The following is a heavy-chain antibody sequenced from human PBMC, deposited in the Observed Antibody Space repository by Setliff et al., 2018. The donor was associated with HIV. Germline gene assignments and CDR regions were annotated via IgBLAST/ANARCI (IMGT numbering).Heavy chain of an antibody. D-gene: IGHD3-10*01. J-gene: IGHJ4*02. Sequence: SETLSLTCTVSGGSISSSSHYWGWIRQPPGKGLEWIGSIYFSGSTYYNPSLWSRVTISVDTSKNQFYLKMDSVTAADTAFYYCARYGPASVIWFGYLDYWGQGTPVTVSS. CDR1: GGSISSSSHY. V-gene: IGHV4-39*01. CDR3: ARYGPASVIWFGYLDY. CDR2: IYFSGST.